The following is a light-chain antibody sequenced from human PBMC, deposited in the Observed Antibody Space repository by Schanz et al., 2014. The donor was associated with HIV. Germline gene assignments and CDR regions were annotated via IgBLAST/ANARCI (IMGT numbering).Light chain of an antibody. Sequence: EILLTQSPATLSLSPGDRATLSCRASQSVSTSLAWYQQRPGQAPRLLIFDASYRATDIPPRFSASGSGTDFTLTISSLEAEDFAVYYCQQYGSSFGPGTKVEIK. CDR1: QSVSTS. CDR2: DAS. CDR3: QQYGSS. J-gene: IGKJ3*01. V-gene: IGKV3-11*01.